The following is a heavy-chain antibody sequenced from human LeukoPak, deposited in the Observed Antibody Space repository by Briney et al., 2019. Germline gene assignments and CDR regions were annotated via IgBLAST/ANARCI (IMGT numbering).Heavy chain of an antibody. CDR2: ISSSGSII. D-gene: IGHD3-10*01. CDR1: VFTFSYYK. V-gene: IGHV3-48*03. J-gene: IGHJ4*02. Sequence: PGGSLRLSCAASVFTFSYYKMIWVRQAPGKGLEWVSYISSSGSIIYYSDSVKGRFTISRDNAKNSLYHQMNSLRAEDTAVYYCARDFGYFWGQGTLVTVSS. CDR3: ARDFGYF.